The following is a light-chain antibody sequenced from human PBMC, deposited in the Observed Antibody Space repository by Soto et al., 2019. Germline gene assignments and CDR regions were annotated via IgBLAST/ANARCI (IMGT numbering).Light chain of an antibody. J-gene: IGKJ3*01. CDR1: QGISSY. V-gene: IGKV1-9*01. CDR3: QQFNSYPLT. Sequence: DIQLTQSPSFLSASVGDRVTITCRAGQGISSYLAWYQQKPGKAPKLLIYAASTLQSGVPSRFSGSGSGTEFTLIISSLQPEDFATYYCQQFNSYPLTFGPGTKVDIK. CDR2: AAS.